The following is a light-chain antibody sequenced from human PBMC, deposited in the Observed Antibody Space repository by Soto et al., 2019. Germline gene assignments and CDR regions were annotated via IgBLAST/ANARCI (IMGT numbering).Light chain of an antibody. CDR2: DVS. Sequence: QSALTQPRSVSGSPGQSVTISCTGTNSDVGDYNYVSWYQQHPGKAPKLLIYDVSKRPSGVPDRFSGSKSGNTASLTISGLQGEDEADYFCCSYTARYIWVFGGGTKVTVL. J-gene: IGLJ2*01. V-gene: IGLV2-11*01. CDR3: CSYTARYIWV. CDR1: NSDVGDYNY.